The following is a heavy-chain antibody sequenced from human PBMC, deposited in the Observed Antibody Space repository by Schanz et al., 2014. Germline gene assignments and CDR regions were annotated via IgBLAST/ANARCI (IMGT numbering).Heavy chain of an antibody. CDR3: AKDPSHGDYDYYFDY. CDR2: IATSSSTR. J-gene: IGHJ4*02. D-gene: IGHD3-22*01. CDR1: GFTFSSYG. V-gene: IGHV3-48*04. Sequence: VQLVESGGGVVQFGRSLRLSCVASGFTFSSYGMHWVRQVPGKGLEWLSYIATSSSTRHYADSVKGRFTISRDNAKNSLYLQMNSLRAEDTAVYYCAKDPSHGDYDYYFDYWGQGTLVTVSS.